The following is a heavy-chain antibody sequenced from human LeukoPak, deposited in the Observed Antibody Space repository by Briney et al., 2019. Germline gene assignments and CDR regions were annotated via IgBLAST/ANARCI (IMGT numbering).Heavy chain of an antibody. Sequence: SETLSLTCAVSGYSISSGYYWCWIRQPPGKGLEWIGRIYHSGSTYYNPSLKSRVTISVDTSKNQFSLKLSSVTAADTAVYYCARDGVVPAAILTPELTGIDYWGQGTLVTVSS. CDR2: IYHSGST. D-gene: IGHD2-2*01. V-gene: IGHV4-38-2*02. J-gene: IGHJ4*02. CDR1: GYSISSGYY. CDR3: ARDGVVPAAILTPELTGIDY.